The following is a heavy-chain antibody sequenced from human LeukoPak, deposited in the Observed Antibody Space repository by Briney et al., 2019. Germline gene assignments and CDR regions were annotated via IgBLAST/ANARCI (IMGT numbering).Heavy chain of an antibody. J-gene: IGHJ4*02. D-gene: IGHD3-22*01. V-gene: IGHV3-48*04. CDR2: ISSSSSTI. CDR3: ARDLPTYYYDSSGYFAPFDY. Sequence: GGSLRLSCAASGFTFSSYSMNWVRQAPGKGLEWVSYISSSSSTIYYADSVKGRFTISRDNAKNSLYLQMNSLRAEDTAVYYCARDLPTYYYDSSGYFAPFDYWGQGTLVTVSS. CDR1: GFTFSSYS.